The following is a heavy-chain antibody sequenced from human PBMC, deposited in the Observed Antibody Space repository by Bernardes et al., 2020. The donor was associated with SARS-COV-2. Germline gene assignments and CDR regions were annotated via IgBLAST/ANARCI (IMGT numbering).Heavy chain of an antibody. CDR1: GGSISSYY. J-gene: IGHJ3*02. Sequence: SNTLSLTCTVSGGSISSYYWSWLRQPPGKGLEWIGYISYSGITNYNPSLKSRVTISSDTSKNQFSLKLSSVTAADTAVYYCARLAFYDSSGYFVGACDIWGQGTRVTVSS. CDR3: ARLAFYDSSGYFVGACDI. D-gene: IGHD3-22*01. CDR2: ISYSGIT. V-gene: IGHV4-59*07.